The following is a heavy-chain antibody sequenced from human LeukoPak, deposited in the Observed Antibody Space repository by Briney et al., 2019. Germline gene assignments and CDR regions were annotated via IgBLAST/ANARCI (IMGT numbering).Heavy chain of an antibody. CDR1: GGSISSYY. V-gene: IGHV4-4*09. CDR3: ARLGKYCSGGSCYPPFDYYHYMDV. J-gene: IGHJ6*03. CDR2: IYTSGST. D-gene: IGHD2-15*01. Sequence: SETLSLTCTVSGGSISSYYWSWIRQPPGKGLEWIGSIYTSGSTNYNPSLKSRVTISVDTSKNQFSLKLSSVTAADTAVYYCARLGKYCSGGSCYPPFDYYHYMDVWGKGTTVTVSS.